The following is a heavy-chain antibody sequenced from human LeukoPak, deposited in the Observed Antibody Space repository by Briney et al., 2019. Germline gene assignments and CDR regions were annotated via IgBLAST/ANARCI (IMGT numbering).Heavy chain of an antibody. D-gene: IGHD3-10*02. Sequence: ASVKVSCKASGYTFTGYYMHWVRQAPGQGLEWMGWINPNGGGTNYAQKFQGRVTMTRDTSISTAYMELSRLRSDDTAVYYCARDNYYDRGLYYFDYWGQGTLVTVSS. J-gene: IGHJ4*02. V-gene: IGHV1-2*02. CDR3: ARDNYYDRGLYYFDY. CDR1: GYTFTGYY. CDR2: INPNGGGT.